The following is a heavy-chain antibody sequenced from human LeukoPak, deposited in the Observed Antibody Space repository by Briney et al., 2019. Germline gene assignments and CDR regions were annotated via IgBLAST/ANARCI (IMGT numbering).Heavy chain of an antibody. Sequence: GGSLRLSCAASGFTLTNAWMSWVRQAPGKGLEWVGRSRSKPESYTTEYAASVKGRFTILRDDSKNSLYLQMNSLKTEDTAVYYCARDAHGSYDSWGQGALVTVSS. V-gene: IGHV3-72*01. CDR2: SRSKPESYTT. CDR1: GFTLTNAW. J-gene: IGHJ5*01. D-gene: IGHD1-26*01. CDR3: ARDAHGSYDS.